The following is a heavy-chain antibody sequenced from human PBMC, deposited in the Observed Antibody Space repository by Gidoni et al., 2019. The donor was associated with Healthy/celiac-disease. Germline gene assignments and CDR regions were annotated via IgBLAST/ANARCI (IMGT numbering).Heavy chain of an antibody. D-gene: IGHD6-13*01. J-gene: IGHJ4*02. V-gene: IGHV3-7*01. Sequence: EVQLVESGGGLVQPGGSLRLSCAASGFTFRDYWMSWVRQAPGKGLEGVASMKQDGSEKYYVDSVKGRFTISRDNAKNSLYLQMNSLRVEDTAVYYCASGSSRYSEFTHWGQGTLVTVSS. CDR2: MKQDGSEK. CDR1: GFTFRDYW. CDR3: ASGSSRYSEFTH.